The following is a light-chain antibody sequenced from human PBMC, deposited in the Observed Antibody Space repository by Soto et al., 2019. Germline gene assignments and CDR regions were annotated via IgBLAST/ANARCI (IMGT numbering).Light chain of an antibody. CDR1: SSDVGRYNL. Sequence: QSALTQSASMSGSPGQSITISCTGTSSDVGRYNLVSWYQQYPGKAPKLIIYEGSKRPSGASNRFSGSKSGYTASLTISALQAEDEADYYCSSYAGRSILFGGGTKLTVL. V-gene: IGLV2-23*01. CDR3: SSYAGRSIL. CDR2: EGS. J-gene: IGLJ2*01.